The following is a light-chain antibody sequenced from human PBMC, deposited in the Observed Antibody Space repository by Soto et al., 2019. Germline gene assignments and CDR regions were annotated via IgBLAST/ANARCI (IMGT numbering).Light chain of an antibody. Sequence: EIVMTQSTATLSVSPGERATLSCRASQTVNSNIDWYQQKHGQAHRLLIYGASTRPTAIPASFIGSGSGTEFTHTIINLQSEDFAVYYCQLYNIWPLTFGQGTRLEN. CDR2: GAS. J-gene: IGKJ5*01. CDR1: QTVNSN. V-gene: IGKV3-15*01. CDR3: QLYNIWPLT.